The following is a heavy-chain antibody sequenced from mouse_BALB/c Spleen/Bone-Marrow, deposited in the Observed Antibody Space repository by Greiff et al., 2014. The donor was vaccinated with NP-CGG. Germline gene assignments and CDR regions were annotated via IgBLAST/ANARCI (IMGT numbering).Heavy chain of an antibody. CDR2: IDPANGNT. V-gene: IGHV14-3*02. J-gene: IGHJ3*01. CDR3: AAYYYGSSYGFAY. D-gene: IGHD1-1*01. Sequence: DVKLQESGAELVKPGASVKLSCTASGFNIKDTYMHWVKQRPEQGLEWIGRIDPANGNTKYDPKFQGKATITADTSSNTAYLQLSCLTSEDTAVYYCAAYYYGSSYGFAYWGQGTLVTVSA. CDR1: GFNIKDTY.